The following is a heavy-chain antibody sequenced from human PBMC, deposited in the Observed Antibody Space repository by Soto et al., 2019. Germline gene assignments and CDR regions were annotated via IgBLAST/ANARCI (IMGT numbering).Heavy chain of an antibody. D-gene: IGHD6-6*01. V-gene: IGHV1-3*01. Sequence: ASVKVSCKASGYTFTSNVIHWVRQAPGQTLQWMGWINAGNANTLYSQNFQARVTFTRDTSASTAYMELSSLRSEDTAVYYCARQYGSSWNFDYWGQGTLVTVSS. J-gene: IGHJ4*02. CDR3: ARQYGSSWNFDY. CDR2: INAGNANT. CDR1: GYTFTSNV.